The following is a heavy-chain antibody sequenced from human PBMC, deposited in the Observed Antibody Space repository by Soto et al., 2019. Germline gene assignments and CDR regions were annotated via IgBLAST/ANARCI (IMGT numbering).Heavy chain of an antibody. D-gene: IGHD3-22*01. CDR2: ISSSGSTI. V-gene: IGHV3-48*03. CDR3: ARTLDRADYYDSSGYYPDI. Sequence: GGSLRLSCAASGFTFSSYEMNWVRQAPGKGLEWVSYISSSGSTIYYADSVKGRFTISRDNAKNSLYLQMNSLRAEDTAVYYCARTLDRADYYDSSGYYPDIWGQGTMVTVSS. J-gene: IGHJ3*02. CDR1: GFTFSSYE.